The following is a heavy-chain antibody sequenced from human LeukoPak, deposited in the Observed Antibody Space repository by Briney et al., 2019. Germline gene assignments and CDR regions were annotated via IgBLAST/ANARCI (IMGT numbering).Heavy chain of an antibody. V-gene: IGHV4-59*08. J-gene: IGHJ6*02. D-gene: IGHD4-17*01. CDR3: ARQGRVTVTTTGYYYYVMDV. Sequence: SETLSLTCTVSGGSISSYYWSWIRQPPGKGLEWIGYIYNSGSTNYNPSLKSRVTISIDTSKNQFSLKLNSVTAADTAVYYCARQGRVTVTTTGYYYYVMDVWGQGTTVTVSS. CDR1: GGSISSYY. CDR2: IYNSGST.